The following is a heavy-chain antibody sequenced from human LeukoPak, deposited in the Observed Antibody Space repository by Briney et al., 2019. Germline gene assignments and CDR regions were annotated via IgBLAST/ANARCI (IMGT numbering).Heavy chain of an antibody. CDR1: GFTFSSYE. D-gene: IGHD3-9*01. V-gene: IGHV3-48*03. CDR2: ISSSGSTI. J-gene: IGHJ4*02. CDR3: ARGANPGYDILTGPNHPGY. Sequence: GGSLRLSCAASGFTFSSYEMNWVRQAPGKGLEWVPYISSSGSTIYYADSVKGRFTISRDNAKNSLYLQMNSLRAEDTAVYYCARGANPGYDILTGPNHPGYWGQGTLVTVSS.